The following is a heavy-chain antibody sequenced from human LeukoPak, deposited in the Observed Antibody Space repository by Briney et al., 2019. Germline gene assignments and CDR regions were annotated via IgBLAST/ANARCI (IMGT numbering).Heavy chain of an antibody. Sequence: QPGGSLRLSCAASGFTFSSYAMSWVRQAPGKGLEWVSAISDSGGSTYYADSGKGRFTISRDNSKNTLYLQMNSLRAEDTALYYCAKRFCSSSGCSLFDYWGQGTLVTVSS. J-gene: IGHJ4*02. CDR1: GFTFSSYA. V-gene: IGHV3-23*01. CDR3: AKRFCSSSGCSLFDY. CDR2: ISDSGGST. D-gene: IGHD2-2*01.